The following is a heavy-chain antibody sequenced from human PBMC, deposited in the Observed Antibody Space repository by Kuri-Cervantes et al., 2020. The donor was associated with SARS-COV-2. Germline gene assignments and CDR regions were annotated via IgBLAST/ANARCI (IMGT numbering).Heavy chain of an antibody. Sequence: ASVKVSCKASGFTFTSSAVHWVRQAPGQRLEWMGWINAGNGNTKYSQKFQGRVTITRDTSASTAYMELSSLRSENTAVYYCARVPDYYDSSGYGLMEYYFDYWGQGTLVTVSS. CDR1: GFTFTSSA. V-gene: IGHV1-3*01. J-gene: IGHJ4*02. CDR2: INAGNGNT. D-gene: IGHD3-22*01. CDR3: ARVPDYYDSSGYGLMEYYFDY.